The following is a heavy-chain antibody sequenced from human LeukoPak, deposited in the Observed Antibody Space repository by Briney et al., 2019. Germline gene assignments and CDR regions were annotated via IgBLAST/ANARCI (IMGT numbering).Heavy chain of an antibody. Sequence: SETLSLTCTVSGGSISSSSYYWGWIRQPPGKGLEWIGSIYYSGSTYYNPSLKSRVTISVDTSKNQFSLKLSSVTAADTAVYYCARVGYYDSSGYYPTSDAFDIWGQGTMVTVSS. CDR2: IYYSGST. V-gene: IGHV4-39*07. D-gene: IGHD3-22*01. CDR1: GGSISSSSYY. CDR3: ARVGYYDSSGYYPTSDAFDI. J-gene: IGHJ3*02.